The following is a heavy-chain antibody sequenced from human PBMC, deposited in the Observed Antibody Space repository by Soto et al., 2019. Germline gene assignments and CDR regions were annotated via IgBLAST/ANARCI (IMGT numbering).Heavy chain of an antibody. CDR2: IYHSGST. CDR3: ASAGTNYYFDY. D-gene: IGHD4-17*01. Sequence: SETLSLTCAVSGGSISSSNWWSWVRQPPGKGLEWIGEIYHSGSTNYNPSLKSRVTIPVDKSKNQFSLKLSSVAAADTAVYYCASAGTNYYFDYWGQGTLVTVSS. V-gene: IGHV4-4*02. CDR1: GGSISSSNW. J-gene: IGHJ4*02.